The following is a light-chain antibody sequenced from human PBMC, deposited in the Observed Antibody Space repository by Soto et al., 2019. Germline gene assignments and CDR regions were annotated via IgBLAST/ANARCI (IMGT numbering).Light chain of an antibody. J-gene: IGKJ4*01. CDR1: QNVISSY. CDR3: QLYDSSHLT. V-gene: IGKV3-20*01. CDR2: ATS. Sequence: ENVLTQSPGTLSLSPGERATLSCRASQNVISSYLAWYQQKPGQAPSLLVYATSSRAAGIPDRFSGSGSGTDFALTISRLEPEDFAVYYCQLYDSSHLTFGGGTKVEIK.